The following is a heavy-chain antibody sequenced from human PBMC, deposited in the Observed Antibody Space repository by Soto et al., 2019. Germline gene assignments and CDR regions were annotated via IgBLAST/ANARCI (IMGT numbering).Heavy chain of an antibody. D-gene: IGHD1-26*01. Sequence: PGGSLRLSCAASGFTFSTYPMTWVRQAPGKGLEWVSSIHGSGETTYYAESVKGRFIISRDNSKNTLYLQMDSLTADDTAVYFCARRYSGSYYVAFDVWGQGTMVTVSS. J-gene: IGHJ3*01. V-gene: IGHV3-23*01. CDR1: GFTFSTYP. CDR3: ARRYSGSYYVAFDV. CDR2: IHGSGETT.